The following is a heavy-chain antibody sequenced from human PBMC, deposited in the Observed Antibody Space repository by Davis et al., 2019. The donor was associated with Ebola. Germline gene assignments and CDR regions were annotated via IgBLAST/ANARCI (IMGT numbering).Heavy chain of an antibody. Sequence: GESLKISCTASGFTFGDYAMSWVRQAPRKGLEWVGFIRSKAYGGTTEYAASVKGRFTISRDDSKSIAYLQMNSLKTEDTAVYYCTREDGGATDYWGQGTLVTVSS. J-gene: IGHJ4*02. CDR1: GFTFGDYA. V-gene: IGHV3-49*04. CDR2: IRSKAYGGTT. CDR3: TREDGGATDY. D-gene: IGHD1-26*01.